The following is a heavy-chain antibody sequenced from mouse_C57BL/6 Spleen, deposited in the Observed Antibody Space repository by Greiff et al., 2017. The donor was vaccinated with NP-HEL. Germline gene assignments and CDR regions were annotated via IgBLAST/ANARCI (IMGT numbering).Heavy chain of an antibody. D-gene: IGHD3-2*02. V-gene: IGHV1-63*01. CDR1: GYTFTNYW. Sequence: QVQLQQSGAELVRPGTSVKMSCKASGYTFTNYWIGWAKQSPGHGLEWIGDIYPGGGYTNYNEKFKGKATLTADKSSSTPYMQLSSLTAEDSAIYYCARRLPHWYFDVWGTGTTVTVSS. CDR3: ARRLPHWYFDV. J-gene: IGHJ1*03. CDR2: IYPGGGYT.